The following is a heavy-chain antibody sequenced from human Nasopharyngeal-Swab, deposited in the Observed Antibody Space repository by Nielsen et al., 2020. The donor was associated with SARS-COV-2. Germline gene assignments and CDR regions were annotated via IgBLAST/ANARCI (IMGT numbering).Heavy chain of an antibody. CDR1: GYTLTELS. Sequence: ASVKVSCKVSGYTLTELSMHWVRQAPGQGLEWMGGFDPEDGETIYAQKFQGRVTMTEDTSTDTAYMELSSLRSEDTAVYYCATDLAAAGKYYYYYYGMYVWGQGTTVTVSS. CDR3: ATDLAAAGKYYYYYYGMYV. D-gene: IGHD6-13*01. J-gene: IGHJ6*02. CDR2: FDPEDGET. V-gene: IGHV1-24*01.